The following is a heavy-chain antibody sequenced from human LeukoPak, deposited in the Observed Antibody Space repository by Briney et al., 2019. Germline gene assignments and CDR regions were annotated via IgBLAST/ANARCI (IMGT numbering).Heavy chain of an antibody. J-gene: IGHJ4*02. V-gene: IGHV3-23*01. Sequence: GGSLRLSCAASGFTVTRNYMNWVRQAPGKGLQWVSAISGRGGSTSYADSVKGRFTISRDNSKNTLFLQLNNLRDEDTAVYFCAKPVSTTTYDFANWGQGTLVTVSS. CDR2: ISGRGGST. D-gene: IGHD1-26*01. CDR3: AKPVSTTTYDFAN. CDR1: GFTVTRNY.